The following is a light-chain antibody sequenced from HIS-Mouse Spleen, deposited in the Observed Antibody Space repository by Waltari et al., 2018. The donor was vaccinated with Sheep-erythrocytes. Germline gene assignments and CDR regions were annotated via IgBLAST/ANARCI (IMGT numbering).Light chain of an antibody. CDR2: DAS. V-gene: IGKV3-11*01. Sequence: EIVLTQSPATLSLSPGERATLTCRASQSVSSYLAWYQQKPGQAPRLLIYDASNRATGMPARLSGSGSGAEFTLTISSLEPEDFAVSYCQQRSNWHPSTFGQGTRLEIK. J-gene: IGKJ5*01. CDR1: QSVSSY. CDR3: QQRSNWHPST.